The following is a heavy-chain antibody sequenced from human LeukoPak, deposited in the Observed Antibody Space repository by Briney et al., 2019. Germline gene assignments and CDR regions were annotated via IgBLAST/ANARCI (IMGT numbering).Heavy chain of an antibody. CDR2: INPNSGGT. J-gene: IGHJ4*02. D-gene: IGHD5-12*01. CDR1: GYTFTGYY. Sequence: ASVKVSCKASGYTFTGYYMHWVRQAPGQGREWMGLINPNSGGTNYAQKFQGRVTMTRDTSISTAYMELSKLRSDDTAVYYCARDITFRGYTSGYWGQGTLVTVSS. CDR3: ARDITFRGYTSGY. V-gene: IGHV1-2*06.